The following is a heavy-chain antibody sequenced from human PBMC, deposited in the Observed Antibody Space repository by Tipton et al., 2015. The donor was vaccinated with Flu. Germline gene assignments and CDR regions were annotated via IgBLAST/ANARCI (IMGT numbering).Heavy chain of an antibody. V-gene: IGHV6-1*01. D-gene: IGHD1-14*01. J-gene: IGHJ4*02. Sequence: GLVKPSQTLSLTCAISGDSVSRSDVAWNWIRQSPSRGLEWLGRTYYRSRWTTDYSLSVKSRIIINLDTSNNQLSLQLSSVTPEDTGVYYCARGRYTSFDHWGQGSLVTVSS. CDR2: TYYRSRWTT. CDR1: GDSVSRSDVA. CDR3: ARGRYTSFDH.